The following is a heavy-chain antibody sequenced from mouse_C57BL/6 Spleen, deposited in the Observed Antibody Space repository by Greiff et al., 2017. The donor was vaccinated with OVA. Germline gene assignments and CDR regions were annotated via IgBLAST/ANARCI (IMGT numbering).Heavy chain of an antibody. CDR2: INYDGSST. J-gene: IGHJ2*01. CDR3: ARGHSSSGFDY. CDR1: GFTFSDYY. V-gene: IGHV5-16*01. Sequence: EVQRVESEGGLVQPGSSMKLSCTASGFTFSDYYMAWVRQVPEKGLEWVANINYDGSSTYYLDSLKSRFIISRDNAKNILYLQMSSLKSEDTATYYCARGHSSSGFDYWGQGTTLTVSS. D-gene: IGHD1-1*01.